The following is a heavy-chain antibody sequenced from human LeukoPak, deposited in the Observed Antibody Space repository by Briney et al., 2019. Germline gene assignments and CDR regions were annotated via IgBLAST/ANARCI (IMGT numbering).Heavy chain of an antibody. V-gene: IGHV4-38-2*02. CDR1: GYSINSGYY. Sequence: SETLSLTCTVSGYSINSGYYWGWIRQPPGKGLEWIGNIYHSGSTYYNPSLKSRVTISVDTSKNQFSLKLSSVTAAGTAVYYCARSGYCDYWGQGTLVTVSS. D-gene: IGHD3-22*01. CDR3: ARSGYCDY. CDR2: IYHSGST. J-gene: IGHJ4*02.